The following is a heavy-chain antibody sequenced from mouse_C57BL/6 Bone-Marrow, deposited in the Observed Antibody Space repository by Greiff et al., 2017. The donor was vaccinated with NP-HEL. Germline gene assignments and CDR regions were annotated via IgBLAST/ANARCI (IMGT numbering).Heavy chain of an antibody. CDR1: GYTFTSYT. V-gene: IGHV1-4*01. CDR3: ARSDY. J-gene: IGHJ2*01. CDR2: INPSSGYT. Sequence: QVQLQQSGAELARPGASVKMSCKASGYTFTSYTMHWVKQGPGQGLEWIGYINPSSGYTKYNHKFKDKATLTADKSSSTAYMQLSSLTSEDAAVYYCARSDYWGQGTTLTVSS.